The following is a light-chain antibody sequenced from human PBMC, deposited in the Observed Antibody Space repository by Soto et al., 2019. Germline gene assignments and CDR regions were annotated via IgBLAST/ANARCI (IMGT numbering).Light chain of an antibody. V-gene: IGKV4-1*01. CDR2: WAS. J-gene: IGKJ3*01. CDR3: QQYFNTPFT. CDR1: QSVLYRSNNKNY. Sequence: DIVMAQSPDSLTVSLGERATINCKSSQSVLYRSNNKNYLAWYQHKPGQPPKLLISWASTRESGVPDRFSGSGSGTDFTLTISSLQAEDVAVYCCQQYFNTPFTFGPGTKVDIK.